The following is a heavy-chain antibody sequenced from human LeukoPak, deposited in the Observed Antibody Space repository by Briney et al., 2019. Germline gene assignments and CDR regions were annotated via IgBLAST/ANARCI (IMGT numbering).Heavy chain of an antibody. V-gene: IGHV3-74*01. CDR2: INSDGTST. CDR3: ARDIPAVAALDY. J-gene: IGHJ4*02. Sequence: PGGSLRLSCAASGFTFSIYWMHWVRQAPGKGLVWVSRINSDGTSTSYADSVKGRITISRDNAKNTLYLQMNSLRAEDTAVYYCARDIPAVAALDYWGQGTLVTVSS. CDR1: GFTFSIYW. D-gene: IGHD6-19*01.